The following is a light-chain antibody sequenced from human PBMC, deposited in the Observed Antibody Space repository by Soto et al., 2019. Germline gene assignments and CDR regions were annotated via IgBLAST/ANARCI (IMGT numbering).Light chain of an antibody. V-gene: IGLV1-44*01. CDR3: AAWDDSLNGHVV. Sequence: QSVLTQPPSASGTPGQRVTISCSGSSSNIGSNTVNWYQQVPGTAPKLLIYSNNQRPSGVPDRFSGSKSGTSASLAISGLQSEDEADYYCAAWDDSLNGHVVFGGGTKLTVL. CDR1: SSNIGSNT. CDR2: SNN. J-gene: IGLJ2*01.